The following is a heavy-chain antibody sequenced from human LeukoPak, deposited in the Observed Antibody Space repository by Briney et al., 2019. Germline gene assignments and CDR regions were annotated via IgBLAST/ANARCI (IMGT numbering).Heavy chain of an antibody. Sequence: GGSLSLSCAVSVFTFCTYGVHCVRRAPGKGLEWLTLIYYDGSNKYYADSVKGRFTVSRDNSKNTLYRQMTVLRSDDTGIYYGTREEVRAPLDNWGQGTLVTVSS. J-gene: IGHJ4*02. D-gene: IGHD3-10*01. CDR1: VFTFCTYG. CDR3: TREEVRAPLDN. V-gene: IGHV3-33*01. CDR2: IYYDGSNK.